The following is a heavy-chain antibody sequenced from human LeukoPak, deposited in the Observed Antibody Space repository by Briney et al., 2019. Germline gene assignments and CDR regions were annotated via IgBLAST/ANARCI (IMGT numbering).Heavy chain of an antibody. CDR1: GGSISSGGYY. CDR3: ARGRIYAVDY. D-gene: IGHD5-12*01. Sequence: SETLSLTCTVSGGSISSGGYYWSWIRQHPGKGLEWIGYIYYSGSTYYNPSLKSRVTISVDTSKNQFSLKLSSVTAADTAVYYCARGRIYAVDYWGQGTLVTASS. J-gene: IGHJ4*02. V-gene: IGHV4-31*03. CDR2: IYYSGST.